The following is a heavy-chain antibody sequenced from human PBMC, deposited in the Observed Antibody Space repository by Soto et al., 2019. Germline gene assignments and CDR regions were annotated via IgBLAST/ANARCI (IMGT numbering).Heavy chain of an antibody. CDR1: GGSISSYY. CDR3: ARGPSSTMIVATTRRGAFDI. V-gene: IGHV4-59*01. CDR2: IYYSGST. D-gene: IGHD3-22*01. J-gene: IGHJ3*02. Sequence: SETLSLTCTVSGGSISSYYWSWIRQPPGKGLEWIGYIYYSGSTNYNPSLKSRVTISVDTSKNQFSLKLSSVTAADTAVYYCARGPSSTMIVATTRRGAFDIWGQGTMVTVSS.